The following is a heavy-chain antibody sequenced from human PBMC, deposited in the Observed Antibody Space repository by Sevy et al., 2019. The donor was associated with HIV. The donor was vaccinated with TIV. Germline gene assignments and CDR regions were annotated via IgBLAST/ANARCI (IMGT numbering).Heavy chain of an antibody. J-gene: IGHJ5*02. CDR2: ISSTSSYI. D-gene: IGHD3-10*01. V-gene: IGHV3-21*01. Sequence: GGSLRLSCAASGFTFSSYSMNWVRQAPGKGLEWVSYISSTSSYIYYADPVKGRFTISRDNAKNSLYLQMNSLRAEDTAVYYCAAGTGVTPYWFDPWGQGTLVTVSS. CDR1: GFTFSSYS. CDR3: AAGTGVTPYWFDP.